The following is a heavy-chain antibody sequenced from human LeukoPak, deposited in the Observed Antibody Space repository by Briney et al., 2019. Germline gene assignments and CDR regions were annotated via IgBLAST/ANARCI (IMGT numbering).Heavy chain of an antibody. D-gene: IGHD6-13*01. Sequence: GASVKVSCKASGGTFSSYAISWVRQAPGQGLEWMGGIIPIFGTANYAQKFQGRVTITADESTSTAYMELSSLRFEDTAVYYCARVGAAAEGYYFDYWGQGTLVTVSS. V-gene: IGHV1-69*13. J-gene: IGHJ4*02. CDR1: GGTFSSYA. CDR2: IIPIFGTA. CDR3: ARVGAAAEGYYFDY.